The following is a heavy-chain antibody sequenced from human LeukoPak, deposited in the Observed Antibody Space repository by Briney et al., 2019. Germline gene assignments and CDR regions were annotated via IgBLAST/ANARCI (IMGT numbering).Heavy chain of an antibody. CDR1: GFTFSNYG. CDR2: IWYDGSNK. V-gene: IGHV3-33*01. Sequence: GGSLRLSCAASGFTFSNYGMHWVRQVPGKGLEWAAVIWYDGSNKYYADSVKGRFTISRDNSKNTLYLQMNGLRAEDTAVYYCAGNYGPYYFDYWGQGTLVTVSS. J-gene: IGHJ4*02. CDR3: AGNYGPYYFDY. D-gene: IGHD3-10*01.